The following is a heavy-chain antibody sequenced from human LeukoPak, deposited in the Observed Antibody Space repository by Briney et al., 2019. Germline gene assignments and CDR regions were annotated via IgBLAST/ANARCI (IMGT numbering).Heavy chain of an antibody. J-gene: IGHJ4*02. D-gene: IGHD4-17*01. CDR2: ISSSSYI. CDR3: ARQTTYGDYDY. CDR1: GFTFSSYS. V-gene: IGHV3-21*01. Sequence: GGSLRLSCSASGFTFSSYSMGWVRQAPGKGLEWGSSISSSSYIYYADSVKGRFTISRDNAKNSLYLQMNSVRAEDTAVYYCARQTTYGDYDYWGQGTLVTVSS.